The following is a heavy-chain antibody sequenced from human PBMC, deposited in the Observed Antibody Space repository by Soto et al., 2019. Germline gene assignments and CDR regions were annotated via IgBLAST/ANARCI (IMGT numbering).Heavy chain of an antibody. CDR2: INPSGGST. D-gene: IGHD1-26*01. CDR3: ARDLRVGATGSLCY. J-gene: IGHJ4*02. Sequence: QVQLVQSGAEVKKPGASVKVSCKASGYTFTSYYMHWVRQAPGQGLEWMGIINPSGGSTSYAQKFQGRVTMPRDPSTSTVYMELSSLTSEDRAVYYCARDLRVGATGSLCYWCQGTLVTVSS. V-gene: IGHV1-46*03. CDR1: GYTFTSYY.